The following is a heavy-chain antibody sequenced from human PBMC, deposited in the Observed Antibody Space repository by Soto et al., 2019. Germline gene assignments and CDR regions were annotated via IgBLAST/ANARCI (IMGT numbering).Heavy chain of an antibody. J-gene: IGHJ5*02. Sequence: QVQLQESGPGLVKPSETLSLTCTVSGGSISSYYWSWIRQPPGKGLEWIGYIYYSGSTNYNPSLKSRVTISVDTSKNQFSLKLSSVTAADTAVYYCARSPNMPYSSSLRDKNRDPDWFDPWGQGTLVTVSS. CDR1: GGSISSYY. D-gene: IGHD6-6*01. CDR2: IYYSGST. CDR3: ARSPNMPYSSSLRDKNRDPDWFDP. V-gene: IGHV4-59*01.